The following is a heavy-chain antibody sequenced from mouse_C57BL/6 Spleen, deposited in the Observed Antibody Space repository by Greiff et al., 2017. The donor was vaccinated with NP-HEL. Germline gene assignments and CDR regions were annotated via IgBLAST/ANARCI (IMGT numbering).Heavy chain of an antibody. J-gene: IGHJ2*01. CDR1: GYTFTSYW. Sequence: QVQLQQPGAELVRPGSSVKLSCKASGYTFTSYWMHWVKQRPIQGLEWIGNIDPSDSATHYNQKFKDKATLTVDKSSSTAYMQLSSLTSEDSAVYYCARLANGYDVYFDDWGQGTTLTVSS. CDR3: ARLANGYDVYFDD. CDR2: IDPSDSAT. D-gene: IGHD2-2*01. V-gene: IGHV1-52*01.